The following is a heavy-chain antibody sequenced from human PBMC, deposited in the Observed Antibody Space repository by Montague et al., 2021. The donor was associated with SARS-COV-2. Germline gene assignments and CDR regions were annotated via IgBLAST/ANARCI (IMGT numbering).Heavy chain of an antibody. Sequence: SETLFLTCTVSAGSISSHYWSWIRQPPGKALEWIGYVYYTGSTKYNPSLKSRVTMSVDTPKNRFSLSLRSLTAADTAVYYCAREGILWFGDLAPYYYGMDVWGQGTTVTVSS. CDR3: AREGILWFGDLAPYYYGMDV. CDR2: VYYTGST. J-gene: IGHJ6*02. CDR1: AGSISSHY. V-gene: IGHV4-59*11. D-gene: IGHD3-10*01.